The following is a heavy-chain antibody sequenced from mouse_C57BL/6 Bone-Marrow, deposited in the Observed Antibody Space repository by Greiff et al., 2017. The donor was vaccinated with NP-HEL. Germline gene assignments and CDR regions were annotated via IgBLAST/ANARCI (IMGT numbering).Heavy chain of an antibody. Sequence: VQLKQSGAELVRPGASVKLSCTASGFTIKDAYMHWVKPRPEQGLGWIGWFDPENGDTEYASKFQGKATITADTSSNTAYLQLSSLTSEDTAVYYCTPDGYFSMDYWGQGTSVTVSS. CDR2: FDPENGDT. CDR1: GFTIKDAY. D-gene: IGHD2-3*01. V-gene: IGHV14-4*01. J-gene: IGHJ4*01. CDR3: TPDGYFSMDY.